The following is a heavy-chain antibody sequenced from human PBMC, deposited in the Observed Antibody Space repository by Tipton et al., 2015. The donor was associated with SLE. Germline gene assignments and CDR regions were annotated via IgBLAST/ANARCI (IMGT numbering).Heavy chain of an antibody. CDR1: GGSVSSGSYY. J-gene: IGHJ3*02. V-gene: IGHV4-61*01. Sequence: TLSLTCTVSGGSVSSGSYYWSWIRQPPGKGLEWIGYIYYSGSTNYNPSLKSRVTISVDTSKNQFSLKLRSVTAADTAVYYCAREDRGWAPDAFDIWGQGTMVTVSS. D-gene: IGHD6-19*01. CDR2: IYYSGST. CDR3: AREDRGWAPDAFDI.